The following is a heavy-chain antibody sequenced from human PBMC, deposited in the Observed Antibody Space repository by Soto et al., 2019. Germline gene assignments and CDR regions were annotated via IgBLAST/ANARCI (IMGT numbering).Heavy chain of an antibody. J-gene: IGHJ3*02. CDR2: IHYNGST. CDR3: ARNDAFDI. CDR1: GGSVSGSRFY. V-gene: IGHV4-39*01. Sequence: SETLSLTCTVSGGSVSGSRFYWGWIRQPPGKGQKWIGSIHYNGSTYYNTSLKNQETKSVDTSKKQLSQKQNSVTAADTAVYYCARNDAFDIWGQGTMVT.